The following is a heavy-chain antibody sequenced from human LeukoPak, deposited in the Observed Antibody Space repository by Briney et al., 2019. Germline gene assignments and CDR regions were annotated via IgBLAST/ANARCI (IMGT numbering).Heavy chain of an antibody. Sequence: GGSLRLSCAASGFTFSSYGMSWVRQAPGKGLEWVSGISGNGGSTLYEASVKGQFTISSDNSKNTLYLQMNSLRAEDTAVYYCVRGLPFDYWGQGTLVTVSA. J-gene: IGHJ4*02. V-gene: IGHV3-23*01. CDR2: ISGNGGST. CDR1: GFTFSSYG. CDR3: VRGLPFDY. D-gene: IGHD2-15*01.